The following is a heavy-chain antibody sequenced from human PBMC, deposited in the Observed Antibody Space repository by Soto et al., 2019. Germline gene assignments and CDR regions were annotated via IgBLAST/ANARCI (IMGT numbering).Heavy chain of an antibody. Sequence: ASVKVSCKASGGTFSSYAISWVRQAPGQGLEWMGGIIPIFGTANYAQKFQGRVTITADESTSTAYMELSSLRSEDTAVYYCARDGSHEGWILPRSGLLWLDPWGQGTLVTVSS. J-gene: IGHJ5*02. CDR2: IIPIFGTA. CDR3: ARDGSHEGWILPRSGLLWLDP. CDR1: GGTFSSYA. V-gene: IGHV1-69*13. D-gene: IGHD3-3*01.